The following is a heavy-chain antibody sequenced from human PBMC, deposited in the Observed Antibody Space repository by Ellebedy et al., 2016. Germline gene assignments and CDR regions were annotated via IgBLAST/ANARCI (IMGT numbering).Heavy chain of an antibody. CDR1: GGSFSGYY. Sequence: SETLSLTCAVYGGSFSGYYWSWIRQPPGKGLEWIGEINHSGNTNYNPSLKSRVTISVDTSKNHFSLEVTSVTAADTAVYYCARKPGLWQSIAARGFDYWGQGTLVTVSS. CDR2: INHSGNT. CDR3: ARKPGLWQSIAARGFDY. D-gene: IGHD6-6*01. V-gene: IGHV4-34*01. J-gene: IGHJ4*02.